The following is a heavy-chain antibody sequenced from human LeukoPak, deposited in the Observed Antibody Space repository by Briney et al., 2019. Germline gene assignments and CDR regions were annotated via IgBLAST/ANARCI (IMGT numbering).Heavy chain of an antibody. CDR1: GLTVTNAW. CDR2: IASKTDGGTT. J-gene: IGHJ4*02. Sequence: PGGSLRLSCVASGLTVTNAWMNWVRQAPGKGLEWVGRIASKTDGGTTDYAAPVKGRFTISRDDSKNTLFLQMNSLRVEDTALYYCVRLGSTSPGNWYKLFDQWGQGTLVTVSS. D-gene: IGHD2-2*01. V-gene: IGHV3-15*04. CDR3: VRLGSTSPGNWYKLFDQ.